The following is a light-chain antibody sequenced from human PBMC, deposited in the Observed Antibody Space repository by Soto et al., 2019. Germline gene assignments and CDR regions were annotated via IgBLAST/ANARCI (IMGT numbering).Light chain of an antibody. Sequence: EIVMTQSPATLSVSPGERATLSCRASQSVSINLAGYQLKPGQAPRLLIFGASTRATGIPARFSGSGSGTEFTLTISSLQSEDFAVYYCQEYNKWPPTFTFGQGTKLEIK. V-gene: IGKV3-15*01. CDR3: QEYNKWPPTFT. CDR1: QSVSIN. CDR2: GAS. J-gene: IGKJ2*01.